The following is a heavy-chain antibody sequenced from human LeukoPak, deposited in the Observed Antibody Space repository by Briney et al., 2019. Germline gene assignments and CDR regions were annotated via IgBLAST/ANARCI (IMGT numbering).Heavy chain of an antibody. CDR2: FDPEDGET. CDR3: ATGMIVVVCAFDI. D-gene: IGHD3-22*01. CDR1: GYTLTELS. Sequence: ASVKVSCKVSGYTLTELSMRWVRQAPGKGLEWMGGFDPEDGETIYAQKFQGRVTMTEDTSTDTAYMELSSLRSEDTAVYYCATGMIVVVCAFDIWGQGTMVTVSS. V-gene: IGHV1-24*01. J-gene: IGHJ3*02.